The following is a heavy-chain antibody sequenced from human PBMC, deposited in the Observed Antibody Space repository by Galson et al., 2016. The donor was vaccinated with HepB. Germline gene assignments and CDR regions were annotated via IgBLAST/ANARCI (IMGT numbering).Heavy chain of an antibody. V-gene: IGHV3-23*01. J-gene: IGHJ6*03. CDR2: ITGSGGST. D-gene: IGHD5-24*01. CDR3: AKNPELNYYYYYMDV. CDR1: GSTFSSYA. Sequence: SLRLSCAASGSTFSSYAMSWVRQAPGKGLEWVSAITGSGGSTYYVESVKGRFTISRDSSKNTVYLEMNSLRAEDTAVYYCAKNPELNYYYYYMDVWGKGTTVTVSS.